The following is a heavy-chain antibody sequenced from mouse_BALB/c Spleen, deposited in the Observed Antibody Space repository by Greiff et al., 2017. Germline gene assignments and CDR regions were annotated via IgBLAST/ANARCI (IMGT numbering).Heavy chain of an antibody. Sequence: EVKVVESGGGLVQPGGSLKLSCAASGFTFSSYGMSWVRQTPDKRLELVATINSNGGSTYYPDSVKGRFTISRDNAKNTLYLQMSSLKSEDTAMYYCARDSYRYDGDYYAMDYWGQGTSVTVSS. CDR2: INSNGGST. V-gene: IGHV5-6-3*01. CDR1: GFTFSSYG. CDR3: ARDSYRYDGDYYAMDY. J-gene: IGHJ4*01. D-gene: IGHD2-14*01.